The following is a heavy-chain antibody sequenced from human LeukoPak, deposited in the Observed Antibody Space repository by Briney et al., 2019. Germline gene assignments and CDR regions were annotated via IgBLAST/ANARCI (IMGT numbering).Heavy chain of an antibody. CDR3: ARDMFSGSYSGVNY. J-gene: IGHJ4*02. V-gene: IGHV3-7*04. CDR2: INHDGGDK. CDR1: GFTFSTHW. Sequence: PGGSQRLSCAASGFTFSTHWMRWVRQAPGRGLEWVANINHDGGDKYYVDSVKGRFTISRDNAKNSLYLQMNSLRAEDTAVYYCARDMFSGSYSGVNYWGQGILVTVSS. D-gene: IGHD1-26*01.